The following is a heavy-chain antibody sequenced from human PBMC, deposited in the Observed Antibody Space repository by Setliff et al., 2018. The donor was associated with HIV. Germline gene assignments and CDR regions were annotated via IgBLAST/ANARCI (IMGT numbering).Heavy chain of an antibody. CDR2: IYYSGNT. V-gene: IGHV4-39*02. CDR1: GVSTSSTSYY. J-gene: IGHJ6*03. CDR3: ARGQDLGATWTGYYYYYMDV. Sequence: PSETLSLTCTVSGVSTSSTSYYWGWIRQPPGKGLEWIGYIYYSGNTYYNPPLKSRVTISVDTSKNHFSLRLSSVTAADTAVYYCARGQDLGATWTGYYYYYMDVWGKGTTVTVSS. D-gene: IGHD1-26*01.